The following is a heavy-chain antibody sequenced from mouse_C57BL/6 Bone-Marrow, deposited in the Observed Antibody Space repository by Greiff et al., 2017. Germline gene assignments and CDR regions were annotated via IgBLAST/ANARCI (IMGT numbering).Heavy chain of an antibody. CDR1: GYTFTSYW. CDR2: IDPTSGRT. CDR3: ARSGPLGRSFDY. Sequence: QVQLQQPGAELVKPGASVKMSCKASGYTFTSYWITWVKQRPGQGLEWIGDIDPTSGRTNYNETFKSKAILTVDTSSNTAYMQLSSLTSEDSAVFYCARSGPLGRSFDYWGQGTTLTVSS. D-gene: IGHD4-1*01. V-gene: IGHV1-55*01. J-gene: IGHJ2*01.